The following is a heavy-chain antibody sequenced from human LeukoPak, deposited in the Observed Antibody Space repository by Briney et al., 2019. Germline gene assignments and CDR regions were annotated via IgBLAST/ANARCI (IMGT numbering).Heavy chain of an antibody. CDR3: AKRRGLELLYYYYMDV. V-gene: IGHV3-30*18. Sequence: PGGSLRLSCAASGFTFSSYGMHWVRQAPGKGLEWVAVISYDGSNKYYADSVKGRFTISRDNSKNTLYLQMNSLRAEDTAVYYCAKRRGLELLYYYYMDVWGKGTTVTVSS. J-gene: IGHJ6*03. CDR1: GFTFSSYG. CDR2: ISYDGSNK. D-gene: IGHD1-7*01.